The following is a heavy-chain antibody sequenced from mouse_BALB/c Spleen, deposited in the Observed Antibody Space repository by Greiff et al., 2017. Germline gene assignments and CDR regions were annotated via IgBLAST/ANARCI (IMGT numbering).Heavy chain of an antibody. Sequence: VKLQESGAELVRPGTSVKVSCKASGYAFTNYLIEWVKQRPGQGLEWIGVINPGSGGTNYNEKFKGKATLTADKSSSTAYMQLSSLTSDDSAVYFCAREEGYGDAMDYWGQGTSVTVSS. CDR3: AREEGYGDAMDY. J-gene: IGHJ4*01. CDR1: GYAFTNYL. V-gene: IGHV1-54*01. CDR2: INPGSGGT. D-gene: IGHD1-1*02.